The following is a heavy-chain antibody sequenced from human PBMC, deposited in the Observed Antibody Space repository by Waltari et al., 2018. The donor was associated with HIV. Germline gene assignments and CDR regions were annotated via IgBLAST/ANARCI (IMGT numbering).Heavy chain of an antibody. D-gene: IGHD2-21*02. CDR1: GGSIGGNF. V-gene: IGHV4-59*03. CDR2: VHYSGTS. J-gene: IGHJ4*02. Sequence: VLLQESGPELVKPSETLSLTCTVSGGSIGGNFWSWVRQTPEKGLQWIGYVHYSGTSDYNPSLRSRVSMSVDTSKSQFSLNLASVSAADTAVYYCATLQGSSMVTAGEIVDHWGPGTLVIVSP. CDR3: ATLQGSSMVTAGEIVDH.